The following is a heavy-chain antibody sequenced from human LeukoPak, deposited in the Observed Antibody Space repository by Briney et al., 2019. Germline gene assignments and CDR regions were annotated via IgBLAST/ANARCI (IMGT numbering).Heavy chain of an antibody. CDR2: ISWDGGST. J-gene: IGHJ4*02. Sequence: GGSLRLSCAASGFTFDDYAMHWVRQAPGKGLEWVSLISWDGGSTYYADSVKGRFTISRDNSKNSLYLQMNSLRAEDTALYYCAEDIWVSRGYYDFWSGYYTGPFDYWGQGTLVTVSS. CDR1: GFTFDDYA. CDR3: AEDIWVSRGYYDFWSGYYTGPFDY. V-gene: IGHV3-43D*03. D-gene: IGHD3-3*01.